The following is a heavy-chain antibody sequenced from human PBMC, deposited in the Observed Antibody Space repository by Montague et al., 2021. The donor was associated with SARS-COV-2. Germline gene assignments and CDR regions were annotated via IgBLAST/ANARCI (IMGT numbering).Heavy chain of an antibody. CDR1: GGSISSGGYY. V-gene: IGHV4-31*03. Sequence: TLSLTCTVSGGSISSGGYYWSWIRQHPGQGLEWIGYIYYSGSTYYTPSLKFRVTISVDTSKNQFSLKLSSVTAADTAVYYCARVEVDGGYDSVPLDVWGQGTTVTVSS. CDR3: ARVEVDGGYDSVPLDV. CDR2: IYYSGST. D-gene: IGHD5-12*01. J-gene: IGHJ6*02.